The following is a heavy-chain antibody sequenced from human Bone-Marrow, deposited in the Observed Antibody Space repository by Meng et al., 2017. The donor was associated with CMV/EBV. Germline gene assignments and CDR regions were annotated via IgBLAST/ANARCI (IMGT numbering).Heavy chain of an antibody. D-gene: IGHD2-2*01. CDR3: ASVPRKDIVVFTDKGGFDY. CDR1: GGSFSGYY. V-gene: IGHV4-34*01. Sequence: SETLSLTCAVYGGSFSGYYWSWIRQPPGKGLEWIGEINHSGSTNYNPSLKSRVTISVDTSKNKFSLKLSSVTAADTAVYYCASVPRKDIVVFTDKGGFDYWGQGTLVTVSS. CDR2: INHSGST. J-gene: IGHJ4*02.